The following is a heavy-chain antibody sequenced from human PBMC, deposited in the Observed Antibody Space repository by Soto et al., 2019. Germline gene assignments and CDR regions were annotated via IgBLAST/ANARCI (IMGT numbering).Heavy chain of an antibody. D-gene: IGHD5-18*01. CDR2: IDPSDSYT. V-gene: IGHV5-10-1*01. J-gene: IGHJ6*02. CDR3: VTETASWYYGMDV. Sequence: PGESLKISCKGSGYSFTSYWISWVRQMPGKGLEWMGRIDPSDSYTNYSPSFQGHVTISADKSISTAYLQWSSLKASDTAMYYCVTETASWYYGMDVWGQGTTVTVSS. CDR1: GYSFTSYW.